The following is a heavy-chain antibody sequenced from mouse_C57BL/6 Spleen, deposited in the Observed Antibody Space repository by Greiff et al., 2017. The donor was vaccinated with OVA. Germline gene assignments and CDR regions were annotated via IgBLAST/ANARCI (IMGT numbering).Heavy chain of an antibody. V-gene: IGHV1-15*01. D-gene: IGHD2-3*01. CDR1: GYTFTDYE. J-gene: IGHJ4*01. Sequence: QVQLKQSGAELVRPGASVTLSCKASGYTFTDYEMHWVKQTPVHGLEWIGAIDPETGGTAYNQKFKGKAILTADKSSSTAYMELRSLTSEDSAVYYCTRSEDGYLDYYAMDYWGQGTSVTVSS. CDR3: TRSEDGYLDYYAMDY. CDR2: IDPETGGT.